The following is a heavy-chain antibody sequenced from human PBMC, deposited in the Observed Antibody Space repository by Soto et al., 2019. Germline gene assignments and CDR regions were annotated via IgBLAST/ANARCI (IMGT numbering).Heavy chain of an antibody. D-gene: IGHD6-13*01. J-gene: IGHJ5*02. V-gene: IGHV3-74*01. CDR2: INSDGSST. CDR1: GFTFSSYW. CDR3: AAAAGTSDWFDP. Sequence: PGGSLRLSCAASGFTFSSYWMHWVRQAPGKGLVWVSRINSDGSSTSYADSVKGRFTISRDNAKNTLYLQMNSLRAEDTAVHYCAAAAGTSDWFDPWGQGTLVTVSS.